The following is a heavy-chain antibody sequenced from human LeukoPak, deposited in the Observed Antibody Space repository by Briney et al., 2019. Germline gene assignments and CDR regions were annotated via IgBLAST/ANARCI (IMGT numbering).Heavy chain of an antibody. CDR2: IDKTTYPT. D-gene: IGHD6-19*01. CDR3: AKFEGATIPGWFNDY. CDR1: EFIFSDYA. J-gene: IGHJ4*02. Sequence: GGSLRLSCAASEFIFSDYAKGWVRQAPGKGLEWVSTIDKTTYPTFYADSVKGRFTISRDNSKNTLYLQMNSLRTEDTSVYFCAKFEGATIPGWFNDYWGQGILVTVSS. V-gene: IGHV3-23*05.